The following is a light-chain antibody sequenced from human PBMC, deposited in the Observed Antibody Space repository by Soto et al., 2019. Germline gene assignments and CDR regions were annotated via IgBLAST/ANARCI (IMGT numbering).Light chain of an antibody. V-gene: IGKV3-20*01. CDR3: QQYTSWFDT. CDR1: QSVGHTC. Sequence: MVLSQSPGTLSLSPGERATPSCRVRQSVGHTCFTWYQQKPGQAPRRLIFDAYRRATGIPDRFSGSGSGTNFALSISRLEAEDFAMYYCQQYTSWFDTFGQGTKVDIK. CDR2: DAY. J-gene: IGKJ1*01.